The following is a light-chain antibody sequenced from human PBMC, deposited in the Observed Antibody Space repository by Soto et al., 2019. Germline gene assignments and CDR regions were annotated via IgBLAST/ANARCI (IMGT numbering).Light chain of an antibody. J-gene: IGKJ5*01. CDR1: QSFRGL. V-gene: IGKV3-11*01. CDR3: QQRHMWPIT. CDR2: DAY. Sequence: EVVLTQSPFTLSLSPGERATLSCRASQSFRGLLAWYQQKPGQAPRLLIYDAYNRATGIPPRFSGSGSGTDFTLTISSLEPEDSAVYYCQQRHMWPITFGQGKRLEI.